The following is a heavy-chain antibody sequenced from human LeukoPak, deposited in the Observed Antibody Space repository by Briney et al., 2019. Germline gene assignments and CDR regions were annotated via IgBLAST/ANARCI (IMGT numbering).Heavy chain of an antibody. J-gene: IGHJ4*02. CDR1: GYTFTSYA. D-gene: IGHD3-16*02. V-gene: IGHV1-18*01. CDR2: ISAYNGNT. CDR3: AREIRDLRLGELSGGRRATDY. Sequence: ASVKVSCKASGYTFTSYAMNWVRQAPGQGLEWMGWISAYNGNTNYAQKLQGRVTMTTDTSTSTAYMELRSLRSDDTAVYYCAREIRDLRLGELSGGRRATDYWGQGTLVTVSS.